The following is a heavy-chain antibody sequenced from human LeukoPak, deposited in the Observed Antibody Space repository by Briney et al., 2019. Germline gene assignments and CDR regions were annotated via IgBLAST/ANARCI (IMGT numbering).Heavy chain of an antibody. CDR2: IDPSDSYI. Sequence: GESLRISCKGSGYSFTTYWISWVRQMPGKGLEWMGRIDPSDSYIKYSPSFQGHVTISADKSIDTAYLQWSSLKASDSAMYYRARIQRDYFYHGMDVWGQGTTVTVSS. J-gene: IGHJ6*02. CDR1: GYSFTTYW. CDR3: ARIQRDYFYHGMDV. V-gene: IGHV5-10-1*01. D-gene: IGHD5-18*01.